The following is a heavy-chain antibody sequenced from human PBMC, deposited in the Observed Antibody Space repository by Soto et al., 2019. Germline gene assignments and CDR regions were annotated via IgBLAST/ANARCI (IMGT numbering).Heavy chain of an antibody. CDR1: GFTFSSYG. J-gene: IGHJ6*02. CDR3: ADDSGPRKGWYEGFHYGMDV. CDR2: ISYDGSNK. D-gene: IGHD6-19*01. V-gene: IGHV3-30*03. Sequence: QVQLVESGGGVVQPGRSLRLSCAASGFTFSSYGMHWVRQAPGKGLEWVAVISYDGSNKYYADSVKGRFTISRDNSKNTLYLRTNSLRGEDRAVYSCADDSGPRKGWYEGFHYGMDVWGQGTTVTGSS.